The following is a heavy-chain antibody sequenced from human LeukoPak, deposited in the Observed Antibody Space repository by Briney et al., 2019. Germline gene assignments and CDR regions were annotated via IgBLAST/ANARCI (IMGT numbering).Heavy chain of an antibody. V-gene: IGHV1-69*06. CDR1: GGTFSSYA. J-gene: IGHJ4*02. Sequence: SVKVSCKASGGTFSSYAISWVRQAPGQGLEWMGGIIPIFGTANYAQKFQGRVTITADKSTSTAYMELSSLRSEDTAVYYCARVYRYSSGWGSWYFDYWGQGTLVTVSS. CDR3: ARVYRYSSGWGSWYFDY. D-gene: IGHD6-19*01. CDR2: IIPIFGTA.